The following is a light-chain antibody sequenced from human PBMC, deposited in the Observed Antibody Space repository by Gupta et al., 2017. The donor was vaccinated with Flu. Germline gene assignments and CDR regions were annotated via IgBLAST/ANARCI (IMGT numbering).Light chain of an antibody. CDR2: EVT. Sequence: SALTQPASVSGSPGPSITISCTGTSNDVGRYDYVSWYQQYPGKASKLMIYEVTNRPSGIASRFSASKSGNTASLTISGRTEEEAAYYYCTSVTSSNNFVFGGGTKLTVL. CDR1: SNDVGRYDY. CDR3: TSVTSSNNFV. V-gene: IGLV2-14*01. J-gene: IGLJ3*02.